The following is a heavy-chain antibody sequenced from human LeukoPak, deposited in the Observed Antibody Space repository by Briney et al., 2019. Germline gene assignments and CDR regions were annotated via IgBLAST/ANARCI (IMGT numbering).Heavy chain of an antibody. CDR3: ARGRERDIVATMPYYYYMDV. CDR1: GGTFSSYA. J-gene: IGHJ6*03. CDR2: IIPIFGTA. Sequence: SVKVSCKASGGTFSSYAVSWVRQAPGQGLEWIGRIIPIFGTANYAQKFQGRVTITTDESTSTAYMELSSLRSEDTAVYYCARGRERDIVATMPYYYYMDVWGKGTTVTVSS. D-gene: IGHD5-12*01. V-gene: IGHV1-69*05.